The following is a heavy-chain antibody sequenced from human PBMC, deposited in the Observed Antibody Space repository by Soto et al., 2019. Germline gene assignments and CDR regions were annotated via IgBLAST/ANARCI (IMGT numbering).Heavy chain of an antibody. J-gene: IGHJ4*02. CDR3: ARVYSSGFEY. D-gene: IGHD6-19*01. CDR1: GYTFTNYY. V-gene: IGHV1-46*01. CDR2: INPSGGST. Sequence: QVQLVQSGAEVKKPGASVKVSCKASGYTFTNYYLHWVRQAPGQGLEWMGIINPSGGSTTYAQKFQGRVTLTRDTSTSTVYMELSSLRSEDTAVYYCARVYSSGFEYWGQVTLVTVSS.